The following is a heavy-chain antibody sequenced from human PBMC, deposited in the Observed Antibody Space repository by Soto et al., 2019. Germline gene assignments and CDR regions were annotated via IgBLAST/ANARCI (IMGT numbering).Heavy chain of an antibody. CDR1: GGSISSGGYS. D-gene: IGHD3-3*01. CDR2: INHSGST. V-gene: IGHV4-34*01. CDR3: ARGRFWSGSFRYYYYMDV. Sequence: SETLSLTCAVSGGSISSGGYSWSWIRQPPGKGLEWIGEINHSGSTNYNPSLKSRVTISVDTSKNQFSLKLSSVTAADTAVYYCARGRFWSGSFRYYYYMDVWGKGTTVTVSS. J-gene: IGHJ6*03.